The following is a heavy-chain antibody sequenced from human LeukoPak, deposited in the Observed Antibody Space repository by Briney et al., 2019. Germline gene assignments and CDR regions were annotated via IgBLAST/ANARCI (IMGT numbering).Heavy chain of an antibody. Sequence: PSETLSLTGTVSGGSISSYYWSWIRQPPGKGLEWIGYIYYSGSTNYNPSLKSRVTISVDTSKNQFSLKLSSVTAADTAVYYCARETSQKGAHYMDVWGKGTTVTISS. CDR3: ARETSQKGAHYMDV. D-gene: IGHD3-16*01. CDR2: IYYSGST. J-gene: IGHJ6*03. CDR1: GGSISSYY. V-gene: IGHV4-59*01.